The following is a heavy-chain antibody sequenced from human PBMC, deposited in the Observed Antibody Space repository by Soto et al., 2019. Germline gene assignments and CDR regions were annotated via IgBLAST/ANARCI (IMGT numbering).Heavy chain of an antibody. Sequence: SETLSLTCTVSGGSISSSSYYWGWIRQPPGKGLEWIGSIYYSGSTYYNPSLKSRVTISVDTSKNQFSLKLSSVTAADTAVYYCARQSYYDFWSGYHKQNWFDPWGQGTLVTVSS. CDR3: ARQSYYDFWSGYHKQNWFDP. CDR1: GGSISSSSYY. V-gene: IGHV4-39*01. CDR2: IYYSGST. J-gene: IGHJ5*02. D-gene: IGHD3-3*01.